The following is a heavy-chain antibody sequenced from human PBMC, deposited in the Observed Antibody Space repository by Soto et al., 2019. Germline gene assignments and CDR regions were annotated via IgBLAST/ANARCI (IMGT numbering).Heavy chain of an antibody. V-gene: IGHV3-33*01. J-gene: IGHJ3*02. CDR2: IWYDGSNK. CDR3: ARDRRDYSNYENHDAFDI. CDR1: GFTFSSYG. D-gene: IGHD4-4*01. Sequence: GGSLRLSCAASGFTFSSYGMHWVRQAPGKGLEWVAVIWYDGSNKYYADSVKGRFTISRDNSKNTLYLQMNSLRAEDTAVYYCARDRRDYSNYENHDAFDIWGQGTMVIVSS.